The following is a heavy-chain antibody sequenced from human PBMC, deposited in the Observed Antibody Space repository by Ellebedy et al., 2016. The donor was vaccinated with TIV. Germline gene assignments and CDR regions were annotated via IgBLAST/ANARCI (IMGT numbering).Heavy chain of an antibody. CDR3: ARGAGTVVTGYYFDY. CDR2: INFNSGAT. V-gene: IGHV1-2*02. CDR1: GYTFTDYY. D-gene: IGHD4-23*01. Sequence: ASVKVSXXASGYTFTDYYIHWVRQAPGQGLEWVACINFNSGATYYAQKFQGRVTVTRDTSISTAYMDLSSLRSEDTAVYYCARGAGTVVTGYYFDYWGQGTLVPVSS. J-gene: IGHJ4*02.